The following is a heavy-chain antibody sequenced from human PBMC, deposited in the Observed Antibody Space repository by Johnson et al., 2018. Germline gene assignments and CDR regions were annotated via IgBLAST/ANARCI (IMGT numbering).Heavy chain of an antibody. CDR1: GFTFSSYS. V-gene: IGHV3-21*01. CDR2: ISSSSSYI. CDR3: ARESGAIAAVDY. J-gene: IGHJ4*02. D-gene: IGHD6-13*01. Sequence: VQLVQSGGGLVKPGGSLRLSCAASGFTFSSYSMSWVRQAPGKGLEWVSSISSSSSYIFYADSVKGRFTISRDNAKNSLYLQMNSLRAEDTAVFYCARESGAIAAVDYWGQGTLVTVSS.